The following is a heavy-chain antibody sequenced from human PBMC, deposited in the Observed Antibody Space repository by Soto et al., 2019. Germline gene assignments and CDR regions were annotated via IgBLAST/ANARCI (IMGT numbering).Heavy chain of an antibody. CDR2: TYYRSKWNS. Sequence: QVQLHQSGPGLVKPSQTLSLTCAISGDSVSRTSVAWNWIRQSPSRGLEWLGRTYYRSKWNSDYAVSVRGRITINPDTSKSQCSLQLNSVTPEDTAVYYCVRGQFSAFDCWGQGTQVTVSS. J-gene: IGHJ4*02. CDR3: VRGQFSAFDC. CDR1: GDSVSRTSVA. V-gene: IGHV6-1*01.